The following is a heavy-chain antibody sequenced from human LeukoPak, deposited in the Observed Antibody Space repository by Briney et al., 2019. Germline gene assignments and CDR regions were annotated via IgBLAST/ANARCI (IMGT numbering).Heavy chain of an antibody. CDR3: ARALFPYYYDSSGSTNWFDP. Sequence: ASVKVSCKASGYTFTSYAMNWVRQAPGQGLEWMGWINTNTGNPTYAQGFTGRFVFSLDTSVSTAYLQISSLKAEDTAVYYCARALFPYYYDSSGSTNWFDPWGQGTLVTVSS. CDR2: INTNTGNP. D-gene: IGHD3-22*01. J-gene: IGHJ5*02. CDR1: GYTFTSYA. V-gene: IGHV7-4-1*02.